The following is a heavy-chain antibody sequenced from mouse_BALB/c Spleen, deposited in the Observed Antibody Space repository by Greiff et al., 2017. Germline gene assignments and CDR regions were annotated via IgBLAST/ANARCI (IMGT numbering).Heavy chain of an antibody. J-gene: IGHJ3*01. D-gene: IGHD1-1*01. CDR3: ASLYYCGSSSSWFAY. CDR1: GFNIKDTY. V-gene: IGHV14-3*02. CDR2: IDPANGNT. Sequence: EVKVVESGAELVKPGASVKLSCTASGFNIKDTYMHWVKQRPEQGLEWIGRIDPANGNTKYDPKFQGKATITADTSSNTAYLQLSSLTSEDTAVYYCASLYYCGSSSSWFAYWGQGTLVTVSA.